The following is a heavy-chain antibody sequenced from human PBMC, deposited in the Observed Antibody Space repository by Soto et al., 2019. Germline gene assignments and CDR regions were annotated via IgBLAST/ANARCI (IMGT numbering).Heavy chain of an antibody. J-gene: IGHJ4*02. V-gene: IGHV4-59*01. CDR1: GGSTSSYY. CDR2: IYYSGST. Sequence: SETLSLTCTVSGGSTSSYYWSWIRQPPGKGLEWIGYIYYSGSTNYNPSLKSRVTISVDTSKNQFSLKLSSVTAADTAVYYCARESSSGYNYWGQGTLVTVSS. CDR3: ARESSSGYNY. D-gene: IGHD3-22*01.